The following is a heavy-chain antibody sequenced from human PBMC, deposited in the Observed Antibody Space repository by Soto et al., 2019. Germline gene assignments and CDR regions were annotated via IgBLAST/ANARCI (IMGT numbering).Heavy chain of an antibody. CDR2: ISSSSSYI. J-gene: IGHJ4*02. D-gene: IGHD6-13*01. Sequence: PGGSLRLSCAASGFTFSSYSMNWVRQAPGKGLEWVSSISSSSSYIYYADSVQGRFTISRDNAKNSLYLQMNSLRDEDTAVYYCARSLTAAGSYFDYWGQGTLVTVSS. V-gene: IGHV3-21*01. CDR1: GFTFSSYS. CDR3: ARSLTAAGSYFDY.